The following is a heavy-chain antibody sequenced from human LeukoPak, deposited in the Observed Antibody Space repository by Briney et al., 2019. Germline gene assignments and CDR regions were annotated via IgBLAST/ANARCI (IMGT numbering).Heavy chain of an antibody. D-gene: IGHD1-26*01. CDR1: GYTFTDYY. V-gene: IGHV1-2*02. CDR2: MNPNSGDT. J-gene: IGHJ1*01. Sequence: ASVKVSCKASGYTFTDYYMHWVRQAPGQALEWMGWMNPNSGDTNYAQKFQGSVTVTRDTSISTAYMEPSRLRSDDTAVYYCARGGLRGSYYEYFHHWGQGTLVTVSS. CDR3: ARGGLRGSYYEYFHH.